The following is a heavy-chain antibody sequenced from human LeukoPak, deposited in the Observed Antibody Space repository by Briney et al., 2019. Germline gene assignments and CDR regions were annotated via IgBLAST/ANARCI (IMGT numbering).Heavy chain of an antibody. CDR3: ARDWVYNAFDI. V-gene: IGHV4-59*01. J-gene: IGHJ3*02. CDR1: GDSIGGYY. D-gene: IGHD5/OR15-5a*01. CDR2: IYYSGST. Sequence: SETLSLTCTVSGDSIGGYYGSWIRQPPGKGLEWIGYIYYSGSTNYNPSLKSRVTISVDTSKNQFSLKLSSVTAADTAMYYCARDWVYNAFDIWGQGTMVTVSS.